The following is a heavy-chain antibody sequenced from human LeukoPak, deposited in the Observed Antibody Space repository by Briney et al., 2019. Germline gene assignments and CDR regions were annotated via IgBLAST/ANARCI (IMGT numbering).Heavy chain of an antibody. CDR2: ISSGGRYV. CDR3: TRDVRDEYTSGWYPIGY. Sequence: GGSLRLSCAASGFTFSSYSMNWVRQAPGKGLEWVSSISSGGRYVYYADSVKGRFTISRDNAKNSLYLQMNSLRAEDTAVYYCTRDVRDEYTSGWYPIGYWGQGTLVTVSS. J-gene: IGHJ4*02. CDR1: GFTFSSYS. D-gene: IGHD6-19*01. V-gene: IGHV3-21*01.